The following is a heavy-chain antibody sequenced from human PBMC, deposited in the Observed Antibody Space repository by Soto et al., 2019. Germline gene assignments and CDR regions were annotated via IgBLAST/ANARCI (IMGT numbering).Heavy chain of an antibody. V-gene: IGHV3-30*18. D-gene: IGHD2-8*01. CDR3: SKDRRGGRAVLDS. CDR2: ISYDGSSK. CDR1: GFSFSNYG. Sequence: GGSLRLSCAASGFSFSNYGMHWVRQAPGKGLEWVAVISYDGSSKYHADSVKGRFTISRDNSKNTLHLQMNSLRAEDTAVYYCSKDRRGGRAVLDSWGQGTPVTVSS. J-gene: IGHJ4*02.